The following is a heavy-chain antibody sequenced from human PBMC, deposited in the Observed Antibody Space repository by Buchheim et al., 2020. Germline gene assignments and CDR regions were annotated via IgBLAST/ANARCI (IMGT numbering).Heavy chain of an antibody. V-gene: IGHV3-30*03. D-gene: IGHD6-13*01. CDR1: GFTFSSYG. CDR3: AALAAAGTLDY. J-gene: IGHJ4*02. Sequence: QVQLVESGGGVVQPGRSLRLSCAASGFTFSSYGMHWVRQAPGKGLEWVAVISYDGSNKYYADSVKGRFTISRDNSKKPLYLQMNSLRAEDTAVYYCAALAAAGTLDYWGQGTL. CDR2: ISYDGSNK.